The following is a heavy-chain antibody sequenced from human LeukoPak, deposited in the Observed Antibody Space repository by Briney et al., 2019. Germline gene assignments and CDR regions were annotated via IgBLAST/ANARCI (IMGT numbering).Heavy chain of an antibody. CDR1: GGSISTYY. D-gene: IGHD6-13*01. J-gene: IGHJ4*02. V-gene: IGHV4-59*01. CDR3: ARYDSSWDSLDY. CDR2: IHYSGST. Sequence: PSETLSLTCTVSGGSISTYYWSWIRQPPGKGLEWIGSIHYSGSTNYNSSLESRITMSVDTSKNQFSLKLSSVTAADTAVYYCARYDSSWDSLDYWGQGTLVTVSS.